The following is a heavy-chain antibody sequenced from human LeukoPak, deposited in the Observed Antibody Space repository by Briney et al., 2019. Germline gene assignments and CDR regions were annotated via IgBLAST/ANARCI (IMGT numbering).Heavy chain of an antibody. Sequence: ASVTVSCKPSGYTFTSYGISWVRQAPGQGLEWMGWISAYNGNTNYAQKLQGRVTMTTDTSTSTAYMELRSLRSDDTAVYFCARDLRTATAQGTAFDYWGQGTLVTVSS. D-gene: IGHD5/OR15-5a*01. J-gene: IGHJ4*02. CDR3: ARDLRTATAQGTAFDY. CDR2: ISAYNGNT. V-gene: IGHV1-18*01. CDR1: GYTFTSYG.